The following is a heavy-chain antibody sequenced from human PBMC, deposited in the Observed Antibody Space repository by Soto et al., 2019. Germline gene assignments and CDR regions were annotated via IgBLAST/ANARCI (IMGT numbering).Heavy chain of an antibody. Sequence: SVKVSCKASGGTFSSYAISWVRQAPGQGLEWMGGIIPIFGTANYAQKFQGRGTITADESTSTAYMELSSLRSEDTAVYYCARIRDYVWGSYRSYWFDPWGQGTLVTVSS. D-gene: IGHD3-16*02. V-gene: IGHV1-69*13. CDR2: IIPIFGTA. CDR3: ARIRDYVWGSYRSYWFDP. J-gene: IGHJ5*02. CDR1: GGTFSSYA.